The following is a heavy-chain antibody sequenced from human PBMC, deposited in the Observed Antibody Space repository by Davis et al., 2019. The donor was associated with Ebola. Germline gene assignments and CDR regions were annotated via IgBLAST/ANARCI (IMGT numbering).Heavy chain of an antibody. CDR1: GFTFSIYA. D-gene: IGHD7-27*01. J-gene: IGHJ4*02. CDR2: ISGSGGST. V-gene: IGHV3-23*01. CDR3: AKATLQFWGSLDY. Sequence: GESLKISCAASGFTFSIYAMSWVRQGPGKGLEWVSAISGSGGSTNDADSVKGRFTISRDNSNNMLYLQMSSLRAEDMAVYYCAKATLQFWGSLDYWGQGSQVTVSS.